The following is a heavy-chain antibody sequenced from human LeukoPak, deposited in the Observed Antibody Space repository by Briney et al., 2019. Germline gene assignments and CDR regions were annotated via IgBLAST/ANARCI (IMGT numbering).Heavy chain of an antibody. V-gene: IGHV3-21*04. CDR3: ARSRSRSMNDKNFIY. Sequence: PGGSLRLSCVASGFTFSDYTMNWVRQAPGKGPEWVSSIKSSNNYRYYADSVAGRFTISTDDAQSSLYLQMNSLRAEDTAIYYCARSRSRSMNDKNFIYWGQGSLVTVSS. CDR2: IKSSNNYR. J-gene: IGHJ4*02. D-gene: IGHD1-26*01. CDR1: GFTFSDYT.